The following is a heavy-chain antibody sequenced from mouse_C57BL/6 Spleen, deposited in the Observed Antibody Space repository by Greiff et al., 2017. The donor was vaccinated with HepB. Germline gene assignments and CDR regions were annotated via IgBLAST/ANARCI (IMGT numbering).Heavy chain of an antibody. D-gene: IGHD3-2*02. CDR3: AREQTAQATFSVDD. CDR2: IYPRDGST. J-gene: IGHJ2*01. CDR1: GYTFTSYD. Sequence: VQLQQSGPELVKPGASVKLSCKASGYTFTSYDINWVKQRPGPGLEWIGWIYPRDGSTKYNEKFKGKATLTVDTSSSTAYMELHSLTSEDSAVYFCAREQTAQATFSVDDWGQGTTRTVSS. V-gene: IGHV1-85*01.